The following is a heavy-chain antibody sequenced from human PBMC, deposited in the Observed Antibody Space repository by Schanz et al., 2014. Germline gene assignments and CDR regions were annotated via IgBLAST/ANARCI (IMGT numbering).Heavy chain of an antibody. D-gene: IGHD6-19*01. J-gene: IGHJ6*03. CDR3: ARDHQWLARYYMDV. V-gene: IGHV3-66*01. Sequence: EVQLVESGGGLVQPGGSLRLSCAASGFTVSKNYMSWVRQAPGKGLEWVSAISGSGGSTVYADSVKGRFTISRDNPKKTLYLQMNSLRAEDTAVYYCARDHQWLARYYMDVWGKGTTVTVSS. CDR2: SGSGGST. CDR1: GFTVSKNY.